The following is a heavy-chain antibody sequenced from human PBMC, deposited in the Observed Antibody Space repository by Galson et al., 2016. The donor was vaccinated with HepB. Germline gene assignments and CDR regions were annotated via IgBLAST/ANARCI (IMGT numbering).Heavy chain of an antibody. D-gene: IGHD3-16*01. CDR3: ARPPEGDRRYFDL. J-gene: IGHJ5*02. CDR1: GFTFSTYS. CDR2: ISITSGYK. Sequence: SLRLSCAASGFTFSTYSMNWVRQAPGKGLEWVSFISITSGYKYYADSLKGRVTISRDNAKNSLYLQMNSLRAEDTAVYYCARPPEGDRRYFDLWGQGTLVTVSS. V-gene: IGHV3-21*01.